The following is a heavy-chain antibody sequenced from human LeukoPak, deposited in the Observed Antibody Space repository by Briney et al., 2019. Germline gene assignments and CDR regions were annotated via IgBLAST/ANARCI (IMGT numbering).Heavy chain of an antibody. Sequence: GASVKVSCKASGGTFSSYAISWVRQAPGQGLEWMGGIIPIFGTANYAQKFQGRVTITTDESTSTAYMELSSLRSEDTAVYYCARPPSRGYSSSFEYWGQGTLVTVSS. J-gene: IGHJ4*02. CDR1: GGTFSSYA. V-gene: IGHV1-69*05. CDR2: IIPIFGTA. CDR3: ARPPSRGYSSSFEY. D-gene: IGHD2-2*03.